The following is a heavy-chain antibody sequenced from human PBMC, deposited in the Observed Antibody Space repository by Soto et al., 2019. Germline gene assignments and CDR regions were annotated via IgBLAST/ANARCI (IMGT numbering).Heavy chain of an antibody. Sequence: QVQLVQSGAEVKKPGSSVKVSCKDSGGTFSTYSMFWVRQAPGQGLEWMGRIIPMLGVRNYAQRFQDRVTIIADKSTATVHLELSSLRSEDTALYYCTIGSWSGEVFDIWGQGTMVTVSS. D-gene: IGHD2-21*01. CDR1: GGTFSTYS. J-gene: IGHJ3*02. V-gene: IGHV1-69*02. CDR2: IIPMLGVR. CDR3: TIGSWSGEVFDI.